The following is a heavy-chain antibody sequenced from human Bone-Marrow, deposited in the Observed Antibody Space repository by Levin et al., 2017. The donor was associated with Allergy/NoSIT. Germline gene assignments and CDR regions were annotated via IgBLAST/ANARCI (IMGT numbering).Heavy chain of an antibody. D-gene: IGHD3-22*01. CDR2: ITSSGDST. Sequence: GGSLRLSWVASGFTFRHYTMNWVRQAPGKGLEWVSCITSSGDSTYYADSVKGRFTISRDNAKNSLYLQLNRLRDEDTAMYYCARDPARGYYDSSGYSGDHWGQGTLVTVSS. V-gene: IGHV3-48*02. CDR3: ARDPARGYYDSSGYSGDH. CDR1: GFTFRHYT. J-gene: IGHJ4*02.